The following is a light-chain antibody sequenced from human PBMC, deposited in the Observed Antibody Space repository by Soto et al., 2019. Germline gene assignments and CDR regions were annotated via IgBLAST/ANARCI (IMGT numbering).Light chain of an antibody. V-gene: IGKV3-15*01. J-gene: IGKJ1*01. Sequence: EIVMTQSPATLSVSPGERATLSCRASQSVISSLAWYQQTPGQAPRLLIYGASTRATAIPAWFSGSGSGTEFTLTISSLQSEDFAVYYCQQYDDWPWTFGRGTKVEIK. CDR2: GAS. CDR1: QSVISS. CDR3: QQYDDWPWT.